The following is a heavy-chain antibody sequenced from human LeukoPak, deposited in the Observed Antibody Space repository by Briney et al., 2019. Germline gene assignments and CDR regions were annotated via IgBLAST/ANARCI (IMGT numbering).Heavy chain of an antibody. Sequence: GASVEVSCKASGYTFTSYGISWVRQAPGQGLEWMGWISAYNGNTNYAQKLQGRVTMTTDTSTSTAYMELRSLRSDDTAVYYCARDAGDGYNPPTKNWGQGTLVTVSS. D-gene: IGHD5-24*01. V-gene: IGHV1-18*01. J-gene: IGHJ4*02. CDR2: ISAYNGNT. CDR3: ARDAGDGYNPPTKN. CDR1: GYTFTSYG.